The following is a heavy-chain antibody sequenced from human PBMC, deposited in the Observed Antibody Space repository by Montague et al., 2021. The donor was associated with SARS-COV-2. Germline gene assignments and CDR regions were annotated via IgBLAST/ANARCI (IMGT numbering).Heavy chain of an antibody. V-gene: IGHV3-48*03. CDR2: ISSSGSAK. Sequence: SLRLSCAASGFTLSSYEMDWVRQAPGKGLEWVSYISSSGSAKYYADSVKGRFTISRDNAKNSLYLQMNNLRAEDTAVYYCARGGSVIMVRGLIADAFDIWGQGTMVTVSS. J-gene: IGHJ3*02. D-gene: IGHD3-10*01. CDR1: GFTLSSYE. CDR3: ARGGSVIMVRGLIADAFDI.